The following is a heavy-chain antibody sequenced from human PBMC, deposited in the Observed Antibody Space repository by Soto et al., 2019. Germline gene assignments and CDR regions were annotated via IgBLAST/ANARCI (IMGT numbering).Heavy chain of an antibody. V-gene: IGHV4-59*08. CDR2: IHYSGST. CDR3: ARPVQWLVPFEY. J-gene: IGHJ4*02. Sequence: SQTHPLSYTVSGGNIRNYDWSWIRQPPGKGLEWIGYIHYSGSTNYNPSLKSRVTISVDTSKNQFSLKLSSVTAAATAVYYCARPVQWLVPFEYWGQGNLVMVS. CDR1: GGNIRNYD. D-gene: IGHD6-19*01.